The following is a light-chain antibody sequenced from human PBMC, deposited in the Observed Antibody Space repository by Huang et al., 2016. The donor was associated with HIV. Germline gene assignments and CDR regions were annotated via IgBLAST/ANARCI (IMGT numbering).Light chain of an antibody. J-gene: IGKJ3*01. V-gene: IGKV3-15*01. Sequence: ETVMTQSPVTLSVSPGDRASLSCRSSQIVSSHLAWYQQKPGQAPRLLIYAASTRATCVPVRFSGSGAGTEFTLTISTLQSEDSAVYYCQQYNDFRSTFGPGTRVEIK. CDR3: QQYNDFRST. CDR1: QIVSSH. CDR2: AAS.